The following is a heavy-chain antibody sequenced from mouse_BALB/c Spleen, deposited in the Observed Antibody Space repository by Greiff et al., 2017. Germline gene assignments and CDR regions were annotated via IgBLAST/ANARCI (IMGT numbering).Heavy chain of an antibody. J-gene: IGHJ4*01. CDR3: ARNYYGTYAMDY. Sequence: VQLQESGAELVRPGTSVKVSCKASGYAFTNYLIEWVKQRPGQGLEWIGVINPGSGGTNYNEKFKGKATLTADKSSSTAYMQLSSLTSDDSAVYYCARNYYGTYAMDYWGQGTSVTVSS. CDR1: GYAFTNYL. V-gene: IGHV1-54*01. D-gene: IGHD1-1*01. CDR2: INPGSGGT.